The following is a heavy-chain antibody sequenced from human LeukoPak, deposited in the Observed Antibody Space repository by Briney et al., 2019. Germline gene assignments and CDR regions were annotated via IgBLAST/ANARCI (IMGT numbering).Heavy chain of an antibody. D-gene: IGHD4-23*01. CDR1: GGTFSSYA. CDR3: ARLGAVATHFDY. CDR2: ISAYNGNT. V-gene: IGHV1-18*01. Sequence: VASVKVSCKASGGTFSSYAISWVRQAPGQGLEWMGWISAYNGNTNYVQKLQGRVTMTTDTSTNTAYMELRSLRSDDTAVYYCARLGAVATHFDYWGQGTLVTVSS. J-gene: IGHJ4*02.